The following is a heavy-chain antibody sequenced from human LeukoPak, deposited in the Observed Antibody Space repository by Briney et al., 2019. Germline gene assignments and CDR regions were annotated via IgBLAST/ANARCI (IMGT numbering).Heavy chain of an antibody. CDR3: AKDTYYDSSGQFDY. CDR2: ISWNSGSI. V-gene: IGHV3-9*01. CDR1: GFTFDDYA. Sequence: RTGRSLRLSCAASGFTFDDYAMHWVRQAPGKGLEWVLGISWNSGSIGYADSVKGRFTISRDNAKNSLYLQMNSLRAEDTALYYCAKDTYYDSSGQFDYWGQGTLVTVSS. J-gene: IGHJ4*02. D-gene: IGHD3-22*01.